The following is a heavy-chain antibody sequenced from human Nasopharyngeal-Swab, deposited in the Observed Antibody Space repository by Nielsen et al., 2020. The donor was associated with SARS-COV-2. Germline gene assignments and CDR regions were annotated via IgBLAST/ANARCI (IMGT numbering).Heavy chain of an antibody. CDR1: GGSISSYY. CDR3: ASGRVAVAGNFDY. J-gene: IGHJ4*02. D-gene: IGHD6-13*01. Sequence: SETLSLTCTVSGGSISSYYWSWIRQPPGKGLEWIGYIYYSGSTNYNPSLKSRVTISVDTSKNQFSLKLSSVTAADTAVYYCASGRVAVAGNFDYWGQGTLVTVSS. V-gene: IGHV4-59*12. CDR2: IYYSGST.